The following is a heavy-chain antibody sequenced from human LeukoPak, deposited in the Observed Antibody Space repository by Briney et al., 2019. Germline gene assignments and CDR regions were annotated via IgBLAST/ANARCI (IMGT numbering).Heavy chain of an antibody. CDR3: ARGTGRCIAARRCFFDY. D-gene: IGHD6-6*01. V-gene: IGHV4-34*01. Sequence: PSQSLSLTRAVSGGSFSGYYWSWIPEPPGTGREGMGEINHSGSTNYNSSLKSRVTISVDTSKNQFSLKLSSVTAADTAVYYCARGTGRCIAARRCFFDYWGQGTLATVSS. CDR1: GGSFSGYY. J-gene: IGHJ4*02. CDR2: INHSGST.